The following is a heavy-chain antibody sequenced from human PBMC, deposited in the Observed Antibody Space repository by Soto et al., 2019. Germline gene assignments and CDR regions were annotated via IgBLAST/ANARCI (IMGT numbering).Heavy chain of an antibody. D-gene: IGHD3-22*01. CDR1: GYTFRIYG. Sequence: ASVKVSCKASGYTFRIYGISWVRQAPGQGLEWVGWISAYNGDTHYAPKFQDRITLTTETSTDTAYMELRSLRLDDTAVYYCARDWSRYYDNSALIWFYWGQGSLVTVSS. J-gene: IGHJ4*02. CDR2: ISAYNGDT. CDR3: ARDWSRYYDNSALIWFY. V-gene: IGHV1-18*04.